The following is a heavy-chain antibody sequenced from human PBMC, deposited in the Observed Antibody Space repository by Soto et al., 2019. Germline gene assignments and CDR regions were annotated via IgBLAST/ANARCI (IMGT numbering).Heavy chain of an antibody. CDR3: ARRGGGYCSSTTCWFDS. V-gene: IGHV2-5*01. D-gene: IGHD2-2*01. Sequence: QITLKESGPTLVKPTQTLTLTCTFSGFSLSTSGVGVGWIRQPPGKALEWLALIYWNDDKYYNPSLKNRLTINKDTSKNQVIFTMTNMDPADTATYYCARRGGGYCSSTTCWFDSWGQGTLVTVSS. J-gene: IGHJ5*01. CDR1: GFSLSTSGVG. CDR2: IYWNDDK.